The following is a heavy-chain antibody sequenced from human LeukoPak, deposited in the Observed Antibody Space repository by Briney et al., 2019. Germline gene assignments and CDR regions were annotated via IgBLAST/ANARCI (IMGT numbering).Heavy chain of an antibody. CDR1: GGSINNYY. D-gene: IGHD3-10*01. J-gene: IGHJ6*02. CDR2: IYYNGST. Sequence: SETLSLTCTVSGGSINNYYWSWIRQPPGKGLEWIGYIYYNGSTNYNPSLKSRVTISVDTSKNQFSLKLNSVTAADTAVYYCARDRITMVRGALRYYGMDVWGQGTTVTVSS. CDR3: ARDRITMVRGALRYYGMDV. V-gene: IGHV4-59*01.